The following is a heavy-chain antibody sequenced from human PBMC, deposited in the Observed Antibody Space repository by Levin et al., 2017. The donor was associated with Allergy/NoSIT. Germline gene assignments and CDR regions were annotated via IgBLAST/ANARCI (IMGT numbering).Heavy chain of an antibody. Sequence: GGSLRLSCAASGFTFSCCGMHWVRQAPGKGLEWVAVIWYDGINKYYADSVKGRFTISRDNSNNMLFLQMNSLRAEDTAVYYCAREYSSRQFDYWGQGTLVTVSS. D-gene: IGHD6-13*01. V-gene: IGHV3-33*01. J-gene: IGHJ4*02. CDR2: IWYDGINK. CDR1: GFTFSCCG. CDR3: AREYSSRQFDY.